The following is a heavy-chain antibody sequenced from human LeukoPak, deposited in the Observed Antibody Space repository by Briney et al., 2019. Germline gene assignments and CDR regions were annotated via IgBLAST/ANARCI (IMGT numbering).Heavy chain of an antibody. J-gene: IGHJ4*02. V-gene: IGHV1-2*02. CDR3: ARSRDIVVVVAAAEAPFDY. D-gene: IGHD2-15*01. CDR1: GYTFTGYY. Sequence: GASVKVSCKASGYTFTGYYMHWVRQAPGQGLEWMGWINPNSGGTNYAQKFQGRVTMTRDTSISTAYMELSRLRSDDTAVYYCARSRDIVVVVAAAEAPFDYWGQGTLVTVSS. CDR2: INPNSGGT.